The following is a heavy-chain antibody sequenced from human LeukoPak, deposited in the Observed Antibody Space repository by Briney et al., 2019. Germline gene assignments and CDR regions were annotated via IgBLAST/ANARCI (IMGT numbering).Heavy chain of an antibody. CDR1: GGPISSGGYS. Sequence: SETLSLTCAVSGGPISSGGYSWSWIRQPPGKGLEWIGYIYRSGSTYYNPSLKSRVTISVDRSKNQFSLKLSSVTAADTAVYYCARHNYYGSGSYSHAFDIWGQGTMVTVSS. J-gene: IGHJ3*02. V-gene: IGHV4-30-2*01. CDR3: ARHNYYGSGSYSHAFDI. D-gene: IGHD3-10*01. CDR2: IYRSGST.